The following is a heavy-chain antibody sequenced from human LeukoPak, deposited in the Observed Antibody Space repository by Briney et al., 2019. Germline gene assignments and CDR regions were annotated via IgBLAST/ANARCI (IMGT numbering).Heavy chain of an antibody. D-gene: IGHD6-13*01. Sequence: GGSLRLSCAASGFTFSGAWMSWVRQAPGKGLEWVAHIKQDGSEKYYVDSVMGRVTISRDNAKNSLYLQMNSLRADDTAVYYCAREVAVGIGAYNYWGQGTLVTVSS. CDR1: GFTFSGAW. V-gene: IGHV3-7*01. CDR3: AREVAVGIGAYNY. CDR2: IKQDGSEK. J-gene: IGHJ4*02.